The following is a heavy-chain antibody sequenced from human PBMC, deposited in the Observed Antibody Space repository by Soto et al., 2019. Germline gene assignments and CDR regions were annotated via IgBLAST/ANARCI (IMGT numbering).Heavy chain of an antibody. Sequence: SETLSLTCTVSGGSISSSSYYWGWIRPPPGKGLEWIGSIYYSGSTYYNPSLKSRVTISVDTSKNQFSLKLSSVTAADTAVYYCARSKYDAFDIWGQGTMVTVSS. CDR3: ARSKYDAFDI. V-gene: IGHV4-39*01. CDR2: IYYSGST. CDR1: GGSISSSSYY. J-gene: IGHJ3*02.